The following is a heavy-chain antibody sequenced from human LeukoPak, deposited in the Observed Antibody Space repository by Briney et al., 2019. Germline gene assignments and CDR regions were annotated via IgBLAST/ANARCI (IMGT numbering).Heavy chain of an antibody. Sequence: GGSLRLSCAASGFTFSSYAMSWVRQAPGKGLEWVSAISGSGGSTYYADSVKGRFTISRDNSKNTLYLQMNSLRAEDTAVYHCAKDSLRSGSYPDYWGQGTLVTVSS. D-gene: IGHD1-26*01. CDR1: GFTFSSYA. CDR2: ISGSGGST. V-gene: IGHV3-23*01. CDR3: AKDSLRSGSYPDY. J-gene: IGHJ4*02.